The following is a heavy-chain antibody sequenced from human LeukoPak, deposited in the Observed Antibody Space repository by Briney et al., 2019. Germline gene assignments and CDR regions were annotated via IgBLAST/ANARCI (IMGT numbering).Heavy chain of an antibody. V-gene: IGHV4-39*01. CDR3: ARSTDGTTSSGWYVDY. Sequence: SETLSLTCAVSGGSISSASNYWGWLRQPPGKGLEWIGTIYYSGSTYYNPSLKSLVTISIDTSKNQFSLRLSSVTAADTAVFYCARSTDGTTSSGWYVDYWGQGTLVTVSS. CDR1: GGSISSASNY. D-gene: IGHD6-19*01. J-gene: IGHJ4*02. CDR2: IYYSGST.